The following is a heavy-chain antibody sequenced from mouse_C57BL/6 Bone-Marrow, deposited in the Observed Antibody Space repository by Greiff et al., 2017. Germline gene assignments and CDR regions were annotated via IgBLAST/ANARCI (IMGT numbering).Heavy chain of an antibody. CDR2: ISDGGSYT. J-gene: IGHJ3*01. CDR1: GFTFSSYA. CDR3: ARGLSAY. D-gene: IGHD6-2*01. Sequence: EVHLVESGGGLVKPGGSLKLSCAASGFTFSSYAMSWVRQTPEKRLEWVATISDGGSYTYYPDNVKGRFTISRDKAKNNLYLQMSHLKSEDTAMYYCARGLSAYWGQGTLVTVSA. V-gene: IGHV5-4*01.